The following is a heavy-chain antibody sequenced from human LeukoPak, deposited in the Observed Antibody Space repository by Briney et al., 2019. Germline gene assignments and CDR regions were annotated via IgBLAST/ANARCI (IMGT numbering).Heavy chain of an antibody. CDR3: ARLYGGYFDY. V-gene: IGHV4-59*08. Sequence: ASETLSLTCTVSGGSISSHYWSWIRQPPGKGLEWIGYIYYSGSTNYNPSLKSRVTISVDTSKNQFSLKLSSVTAADTAVYYCARLYGGYFDYLGQGTLVTVSS. D-gene: IGHD4-23*01. CDR2: IYYSGST. J-gene: IGHJ4*02. CDR1: GGSISSHY.